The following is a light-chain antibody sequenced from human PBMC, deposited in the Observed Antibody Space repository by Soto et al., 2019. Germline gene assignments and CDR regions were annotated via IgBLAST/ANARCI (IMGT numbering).Light chain of an antibody. Sequence: DIQMTQSPSSLSASVGDRVTITCRASQSISSYLNWYQQKPGQAPKLLIYAASSLQSGVPSRFRGSGSGTDCTLTISSLQPEDFATYYCQQSYSTPWPFGHGTKVEIK. J-gene: IGKJ1*01. CDR2: AAS. CDR1: QSISSY. CDR3: QQSYSTPWP. V-gene: IGKV1-39*01.